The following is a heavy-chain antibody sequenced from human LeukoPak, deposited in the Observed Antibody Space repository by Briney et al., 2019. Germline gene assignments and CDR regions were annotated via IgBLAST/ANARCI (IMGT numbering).Heavy chain of an antibody. V-gene: IGHV4-34*01. Sequence: SETLSLTCAVYGGSFSGYYWSWIRQPPGKGLEWIGEINHSGSTNYNPSLKSRVTISVDTSKNQFSLKLSSVTAADTAVYYCAGGAQLLFHYYYYMDVWGKGTTVTVSS. D-gene: IGHD2-2*01. CDR1: GGSFSGYY. CDR3: AGGAQLLFHYYYYMDV. J-gene: IGHJ6*03. CDR2: INHSGST.